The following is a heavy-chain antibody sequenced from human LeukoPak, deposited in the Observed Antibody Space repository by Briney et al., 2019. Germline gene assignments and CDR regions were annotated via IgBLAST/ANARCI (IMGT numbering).Heavy chain of an antibody. CDR2: IYYSGST. CDR1: GGSISSYY. CDR3: ARAGQLELREGYYYYMDV. V-gene: IGHV4-59*01. J-gene: IGHJ6*03. D-gene: IGHD1-7*01. Sequence: PSETLSLTCTVSGGSISSYYWSWIRQPPGKGLEWIGYIYYSGSTNYNSSLKSRVTISVDTSKNQFSLKLSSVTAADTAVYYCARAGQLELREGYYYYMDVWGKGTTVTVSS.